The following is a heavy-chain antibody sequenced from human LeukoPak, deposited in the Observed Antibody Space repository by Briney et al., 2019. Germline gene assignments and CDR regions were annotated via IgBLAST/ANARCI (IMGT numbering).Heavy chain of an antibody. CDR1: GGSISSSSYY. CDR3: ARHRLRIFLADNWFDP. V-gene: IGHV4-39*01. D-gene: IGHD5-12*01. CDR2: IYYSGST. Sequence: SETLSLTCTVSGGSISSSSYYWGWIRQPPGKGLEWIGSIYYSGSTYYNPSLKSRVTISVDTSKNQFSLKLSSVTAADTAVYYCARHRLRIFLADNWFDPWGQGTLVTVSS. J-gene: IGHJ5*02.